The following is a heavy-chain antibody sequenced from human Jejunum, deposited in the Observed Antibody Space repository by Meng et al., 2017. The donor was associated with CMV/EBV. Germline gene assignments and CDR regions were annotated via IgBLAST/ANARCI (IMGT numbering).Heavy chain of an antibody. D-gene: IGHD4-23*01. V-gene: IGHV6-1*01. Sequence: QVQLQQSGPGLLKPSQTLSLTCVIPGDSVPSSSAAWNWIRQSPSRGLEWLGRTYYRSQWYYDYAVSVKSRITINPDTSKNQFSLHLSSVTPEDTAVYYCAGGWQLGPWGQGTLVTVSS. CDR1: GDSVPSSSAA. CDR3: AGGWQLGP. J-gene: IGHJ5*02. CDR2: TYYRSQWYY.